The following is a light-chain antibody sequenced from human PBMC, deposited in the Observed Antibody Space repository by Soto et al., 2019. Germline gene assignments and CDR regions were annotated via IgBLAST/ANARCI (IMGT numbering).Light chain of an antibody. CDR1: QSITNY. CDR2: TAS. J-gene: IGKJ4*01. CDR3: QKYNSATLT. Sequence: DIQMTQSPSSLSASVGDRVTITCRASQSITNYLTWYQKKPGKAPNLLIYTASTLQSGVPSRFSGSGSGTDFNLTISRLQTEDIATYYCQKYNSATLTFGGGTKVDIK. V-gene: IGKV1-39*01.